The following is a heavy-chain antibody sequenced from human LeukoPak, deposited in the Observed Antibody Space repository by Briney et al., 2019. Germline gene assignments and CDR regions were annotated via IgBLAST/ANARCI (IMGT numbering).Heavy chain of an antibody. V-gene: IGHV4-39*02. J-gene: IGHJ3*02. D-gene: IGHD2-15*01. Sequence: SETLSLTCTVSGGSISSSSYYWGWIRQPPGKGLEWIGSIYYSGSTYYNPSLKSRVTISVDTSKNQFSLKLSSVTAADTAVYYCARDCSGGSCYGAFDIWGQGTMVTVSS. CDR3: ARDCSGGSCYGAFDI. CDR1: GGSISSSSYY. CDR2: IYYSGST.